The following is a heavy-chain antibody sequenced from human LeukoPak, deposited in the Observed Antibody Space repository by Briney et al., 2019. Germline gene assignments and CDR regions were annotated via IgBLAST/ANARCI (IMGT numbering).Heavy chain of an antibody. CDR1: GFTFSNTA. CDR2: ITGSSSNK. D-gene: IGHD6-6*01. Sequence: GGSLRLSCAASGFTFSNTAMTWVRQAPGKGLEWVSTITGSSSNKYYADSVSGRFTISRDNSKNTLYLQMNSLRAEDTAVYYCAKCYIHFRYSSSPEAFDIWGQGTMVTVSS. J-gene: IGHJ3*02. V-gene: IGHV3-23*01. CDR3: AKCYIHFRYSSSPEAFDI.